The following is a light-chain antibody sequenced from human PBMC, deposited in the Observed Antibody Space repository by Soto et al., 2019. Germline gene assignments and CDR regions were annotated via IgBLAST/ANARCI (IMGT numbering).Light chain of an antibody. V-gene: IGLV2-8*01. Sequence: QSVLTQPPSASGSPGQSVTISCTGTSSDVGDYNYVSWYQQHPGKAPKLMIFEVSKRPSGVPDRFSGSKSGNTASLTVSGLQAEDEADYYCTSYAGTNTPYVFGTGT. CDR3: TSYAGTNTPYV. CDR1: SSDVGDYNY. CDR2: EVS. J-gene: IGLJ1*01.